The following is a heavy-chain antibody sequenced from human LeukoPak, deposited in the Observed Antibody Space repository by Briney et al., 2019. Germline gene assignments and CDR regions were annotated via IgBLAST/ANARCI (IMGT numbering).Heavy chain of an antibody. CDR3: ARAPEHVYMPMDV. CDR2: IYRHGRT. D-gene: IGHD2-2*01. J-gene: IGHJ6*02. V-gene: IGHV3-66*02. Sequence: PGGSLRLSCAASGFTVSANYMSWVRQAAGKGLEWVSIIYRHGRTYYEDSVKGRFTISRDSSKNTLDLQMNGLRAEDPAVYFCARAPEHVYMPMDVWGQGTTVIVS. CDR1: GFTVSANY.